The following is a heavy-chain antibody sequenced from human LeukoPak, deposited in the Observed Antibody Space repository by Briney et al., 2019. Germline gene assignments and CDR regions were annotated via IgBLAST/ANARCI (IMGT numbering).Heavy chain of an antibody. CDR1: GGSFSGYY. CDR3: ARFQDIVVVPAAVQAAAFDY. J-gene: IGHJ4*02. D-gene: IGHD2-2*02. CDR2: INHSGST. Sequence: SETLSLTCAVYGGSFSGYYWSWVRQPPGKGLEWIGEINHSGSTNYNPSLKSRVTISVDTSKNQFSLKLSSVTAADTAVYYCARFQDIVVVPAAVQAAAFDYWGQGALVTVSS. V-gene: IGHV4-34*01.